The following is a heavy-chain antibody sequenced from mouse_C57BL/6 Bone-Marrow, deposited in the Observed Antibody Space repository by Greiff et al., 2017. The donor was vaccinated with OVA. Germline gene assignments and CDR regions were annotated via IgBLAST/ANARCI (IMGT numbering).Heavy chain of an antibody. V-gene: IGHV1-81*01. CDR2: IYPRSGNT. CDR1: GYTFTSYG. J-gene: IGHJ3*01. Sequence: QVQLQQSGAELARPGASVKLSCKASGYTFTSYGISWVKQRTGQGLEWIGEIYPRSGNTYYNEKFKGKATLTADKSSSTAYMELRSLTSEDSAVYFCARGPPDYYGSSPWFAYWGQGTLVTVSA. CDR3: ARGPPDYYGSSPWFAY. D-gene: IGHD1-1*01.